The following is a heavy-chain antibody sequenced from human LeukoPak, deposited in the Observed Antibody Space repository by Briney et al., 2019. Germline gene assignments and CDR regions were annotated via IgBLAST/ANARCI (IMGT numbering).Heavy chain of an antibody. J-gene: IGHJ4*02. Sequence: GRSLRLSCAASGFTFSNYGMHWVRQAPGKGLEWVAVIWYDGSSKYYIDSVKGRCTISRDNSKNTLYLQLNSLRAEDTAVYYCANGHSSGWYPSLDYWGQGTLVTVSS. CDR2: IWYDGSSK. CDR1: GFTFSNYG. CDR3: ANGHSSGWYPSLDY. D-gene: IGHD6-19*01. V-gene: IGHV3-33*06.